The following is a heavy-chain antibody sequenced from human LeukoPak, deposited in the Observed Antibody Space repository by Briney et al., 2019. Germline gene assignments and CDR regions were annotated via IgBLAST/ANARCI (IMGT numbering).Heavy chain of an antibody. CDR1: GGSISSYY. CDR3: ARDRSDSSGYPNRAYYFDY. J-gene: IGHJ4*02. CDR2: IDCSGRT. Sequence: SETLSLSWTASGGSISSYYWSWIRQPPGKGLEWIGYIDCSGRTNYNPSLKSRVTIPVDTSKNQCPLKLRSVTAADTAVYYCARDRSDSSGYPNRAYYFDYWGQGTLVTVSS. D-gene: IGHD3-22*01. V-gene: IGHV4-59*01.